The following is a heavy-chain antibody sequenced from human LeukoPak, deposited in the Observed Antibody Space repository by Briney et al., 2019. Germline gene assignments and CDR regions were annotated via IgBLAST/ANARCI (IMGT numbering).Heavy chain of an antibody. CDR3: AKEKTTVKTPGIDY. D-gene: IGHD4-23*01. CDR1: GFTFSSYA. V-gene: IGHV3-23*01. J-gene: IGHJ4*02. CDR2: IDNRGVTT. Sequence: GSLRLSCAASGFTFSSYAMSWVRQAPGKGLEWVSAIDNRGVTTYYADSVKGRFTISRDNSKDTLYLQMNSLRAEDTAVYYCAKEKTTVKTPGIDYWGQGTLVTVSS.